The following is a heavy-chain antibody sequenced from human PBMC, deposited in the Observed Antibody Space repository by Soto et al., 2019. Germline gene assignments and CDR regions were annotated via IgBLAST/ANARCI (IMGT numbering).Heavy chain of an antibody. Sequence: GASVKVSCKASGYTFTASYIHWVRQAPGQGLEWMGWINPNSGGTNYGQKFQGRVTMTRDTSISTAYMELSSLRSGDTAVYYCARVFPSGWYAEYWGQGTLVTVSS. CDR3: ARVFPSGWYAEY. V-gene: IGHV1-2*02. D-gene: IGHD6-19*01. CDR1: GYTFTASY. CDR2: INPNSGGT. J-gene: IGHJ4*02.